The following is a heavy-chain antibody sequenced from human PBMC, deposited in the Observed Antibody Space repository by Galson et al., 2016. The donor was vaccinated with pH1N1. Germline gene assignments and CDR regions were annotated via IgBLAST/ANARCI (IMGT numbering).Heavy chain of an antibody. V-gene: IGHV2-5*02. CDR1: GFSLSTTGVG. CDR3: AHSESYYGLDV. CDR2: IYWDDDK. Sequence: PALVKPTQTLTLACTFSGFSLSTTGVGVGWIRQPPGKALEWLALIYWDDDKRLSPSLKSRLTITKDPSKKQVVLRMTNMDPVDTATYYCAHSESYYGLDVWGQGTTVTVSS. J-gene: IGHJ6*02.